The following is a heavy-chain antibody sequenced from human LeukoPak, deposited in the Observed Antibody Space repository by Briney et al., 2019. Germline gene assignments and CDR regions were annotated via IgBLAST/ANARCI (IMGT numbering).Heavy chain of an antibody. CDR3: ASVPDNSRWHGWFDP. D-gene: IGHD6-19*01. Sequence: GGSLRLSCAASGFTFSSYWMSWVRQAPGKGLEWVATMKHDGSNKYYVDSVKGRFTISRDNAKNSLYLQMNSLRAEDTAVYYCASVPDNSRWHGWFDPWGQGTLVTVSS. CDR2: MKHDGSNK. V-gene: IGHV3-7*03. CDR1: GFTFSSYW. J-gene: IGHJ5*02.